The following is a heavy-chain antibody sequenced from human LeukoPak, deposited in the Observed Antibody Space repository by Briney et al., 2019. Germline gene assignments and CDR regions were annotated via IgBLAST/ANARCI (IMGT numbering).Heavy chain of an antibody. J-gene: IGHJ4*02. CDR1: GFTFSSFA. CDR3: AKDRAQQLVLDF. CDR2: IIGSGSRT. V-gene: IGHV3-23*01. D-gene: IGHD6-13*01. Sequence: GESLRLSCAVSGFTFSSFAMSWVRPAPGAGLEWVSAIIGSGSRTYYSDPVKGRVAISRDNPKTTLFLQMNSLRAEDTAVYYCAKDRAQQLVLDFWGQGTLVTVSS.